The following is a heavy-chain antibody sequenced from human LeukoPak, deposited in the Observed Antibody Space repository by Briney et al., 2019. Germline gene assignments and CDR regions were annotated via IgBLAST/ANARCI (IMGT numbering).Heavy chain of an antibody. J-gene: IGHJ4*02. CDR1: GCTFSSYG. CDR2: IRSDGSNK. Sequence: PGGSLRLSCATSGCTFSSYGMHWVRQAPGKGLQWVAFIRSDGSNKYYADSVKGRFSISRDNSKNTVYLQMDSLRVEDTAVYYCAKPGLVVPAAGYFDYWGQGILVTVSS. CDR3: AKPGLVVPAAGYFDY. V-gene: IGHV3-30*02. D-gene: IGHD2-2*01.